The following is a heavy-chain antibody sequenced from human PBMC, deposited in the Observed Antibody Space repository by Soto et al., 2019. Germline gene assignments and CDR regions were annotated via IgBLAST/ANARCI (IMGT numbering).Heavy chain of an antibody. Sequence: GGSLRLSCAASGFTFSSYWMSWVRQAPGKGLEWVANIKQDGSNRDYADSVRGRFTISRDNSKNTLYLQMNSLRPEDTAVYYCAQLLGGSYAFEIWGQGTMVTVSS. CDR3: AQLLGGSYAFEI. D-gene: IGHD1-26*01. V-gene: IGHV3-7*01. CDR1: GFTFSSYW. J-gene: IGHJ3*02. CDR2: IKQDGSNR.